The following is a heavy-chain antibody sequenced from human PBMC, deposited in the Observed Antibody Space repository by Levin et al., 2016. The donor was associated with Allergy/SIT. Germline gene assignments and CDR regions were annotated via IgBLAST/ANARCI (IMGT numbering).Heavy chain of an antibody. CDR3: ASAEGRTNWFDP. V-gene: IGHV4-4*02. CDR2: IYHSGST. J-gene: IGHJ5*02. Sequence: VRQAPGKGLEWIGEIYHSGSTNYNPSLKSRVTISVDKSKNQFSLKLSSVTAADTAVYYCASAEGRTNWFDPWGQGTLVTVSS.